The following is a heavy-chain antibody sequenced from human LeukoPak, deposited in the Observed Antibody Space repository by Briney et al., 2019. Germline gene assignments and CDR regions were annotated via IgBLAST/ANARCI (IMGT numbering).Heavy chain of an antibody. CDR2: INSDGSST. D-gene: IGHD4-23*01. V-gene: IGHV3-74*01. CDR1: GFTFSSYW. J-gene: IGHJ4*02. Sequence: GGSLRLSCAASGFTFSSYWMHWVRQAPGKGLVWVSRINSDGSSTSYADSVKGRFSISRDNAKNTLYLQMNSLRAEDTAVYYCARARYGGNYYFDYWGQGTLVTVSS. CDR3: ARARYGGNYYFDY.